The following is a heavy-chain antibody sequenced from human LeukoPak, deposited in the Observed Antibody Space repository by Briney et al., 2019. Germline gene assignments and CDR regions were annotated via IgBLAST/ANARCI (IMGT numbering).Heavy chain of an antibody. D-gene: IGHD3-10*01. CDR3: AKHFGSGDYYNFFDD. CDR1: GFTFSSYA. J-gene: IGHJ4*02. Sequence: GGSLRLSCAASGFTFSSYAMSWVRQAPGKGLEWVSSISGTGGSTYYADSVKGRFTISRDNSKNTLFLQMNSLRAEGTALYYCAKHFGSGDYYNFFDDWGQGTLVSVSS. CDR2: ISGTGGST. V-gene: IGHV3-23*01.